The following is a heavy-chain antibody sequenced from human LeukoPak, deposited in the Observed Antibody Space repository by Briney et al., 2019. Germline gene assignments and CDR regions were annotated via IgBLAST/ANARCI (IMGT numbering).Heavy chain of an antibody. V-gene: IGHV3-20*04. Sequence: GGSLRLSCEASGFTFDDYGMGWVRQAPGKGLEWVSGINWNGGSTDYADSVKGRFTISRDNAKNSLYLQMNSLRAGDTAVYYCTTVVAATGPAWGQGTMVTVSS. CDR3: TTVVAATGPA. J-gene: IGHJ3*01. CDR1: GFTFDDYG. D-gene: IGHD2-15*01. CDR2: INWNGGST.